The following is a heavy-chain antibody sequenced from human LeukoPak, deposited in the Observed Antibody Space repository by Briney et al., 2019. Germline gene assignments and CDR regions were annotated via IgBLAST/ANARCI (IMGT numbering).Heavy chain of an antibody. V-gene: IGHV3-30*18. J-gene: IGHJ6*02. CDR3: AKGARGREVRYCSSTSCSYYYGMDV. CDR1: GFTFSSCG. D-gene: IGHD2-2*01. Sequence: GGSLRLSCAASGFTFSSCGMHWVRQAPGKGLEWVAVISYDESNKYYADSVKGRFTISRDNSKNTLYLQMNSLRAEDTAVYYCAKGARGREVRYCSSTSCSYYYGMDVWGQGTTGTVSS. CDR2: ISYDESNK.